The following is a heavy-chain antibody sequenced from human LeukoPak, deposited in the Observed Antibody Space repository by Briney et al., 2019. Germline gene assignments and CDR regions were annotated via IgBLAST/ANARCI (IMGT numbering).Heavy chain of an antibody. CDR1: GYSXXXYW. Sequence: QXSXXXXGYSXXXYWIGWGRQMPGKGLEWMGIIYPGDSDTRYSPSFQGQVTISADKSISTAYLQWSSLKASDTAMYYCARHSSISYYFDYWGQGTLVTVSS. CDR3: ARHSSISYYFDY. J-gene: IGHJ4*02. CDR2: IYPGDSDT. V-gene: IGHV5-51*01. D-gene: IGHD6-6*01.